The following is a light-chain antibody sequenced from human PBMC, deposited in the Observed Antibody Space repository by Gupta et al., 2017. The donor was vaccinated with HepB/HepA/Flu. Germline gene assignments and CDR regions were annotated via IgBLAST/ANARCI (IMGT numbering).Light chain of an antibody. V-gene: IGKV3-11*01. CDR2: DAS. CDR3: QQRSNWPLT. CDR1: QSVRSY. Sequence: EIVLTQPPATLSLSPGEGATLSCRASQSVRSYLAWYQQKVGQAPRLLTYDASNRATSIPARFSGSGSGTDFTLTISSLEPEDFAVYYCQQRSNWPLTFGQGTKVEIK. J-gene: IGKJ1*01.